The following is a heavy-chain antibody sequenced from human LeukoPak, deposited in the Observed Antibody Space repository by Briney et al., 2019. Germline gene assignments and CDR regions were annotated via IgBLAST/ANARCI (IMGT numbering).Heavy chain of an antibody. Sequence: GGSLRLSCAASGFTFSSYGMHWVRQAPGKGLEWVAVIWYDGSNKYYADSVKGRFTISRDNSKNTLYLQMNSLRAEDTAVYYCARGAAAGGLAIDYWGQGTLVTVSS. J-gene: IGHJ4*02. V-gene: IGHV3-33*01. CDR2: IWYDGSNK. CDR1: GFTFSSYG. D-gene: IGHD6-13*01. CDR3: ARGAAAGGLAIDY.